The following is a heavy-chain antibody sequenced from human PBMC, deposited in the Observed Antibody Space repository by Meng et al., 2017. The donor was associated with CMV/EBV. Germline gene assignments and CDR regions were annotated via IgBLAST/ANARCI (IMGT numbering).Heavy chain of an antibody. J-gene: IGHJ5*02. D-gene: IGHD2-2*02. V-gene: IGHV3-48*04. CDR1: GFTFSSYS. Sequence: GGSLRLSCAASGFTFSSYSMNWVRQAPGKGLEWVSYISSSSSTIYYADSVKGRFTISRDNAKNSLYLQMNSLRAEDTAVYYCARGVVPAAINWFDPWGQGTLVTVS. CDR3: ARGVVPAAINWFDP. CDR2: ISSSSSTI.